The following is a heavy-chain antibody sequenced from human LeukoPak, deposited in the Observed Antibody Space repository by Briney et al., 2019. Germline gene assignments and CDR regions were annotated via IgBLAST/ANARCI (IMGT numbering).Heavy chain of an antibody. V-gene: IGHV3-9*01. Sequence: GGSLRLSCAASGFTFDVYAMHWVRQAPGRGLEWVSSISWYSGNIGYADSLKGRFSISRDNAKNTLYLQMNSLRTDDTALYFCARDVWRSVFSYGMDVWGQGNMVAVSS. CDR1: GFTFDVYA. CDR3: ARDVWRSVFSYGMDV. D-gene: IGHD6-25*01. J-gene: IGHJ6*02. CDR2: ISWYSGNI.